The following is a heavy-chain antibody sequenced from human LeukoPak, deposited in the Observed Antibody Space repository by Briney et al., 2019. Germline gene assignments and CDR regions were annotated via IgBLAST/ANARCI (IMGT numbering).Heavy chain of an antibody. Sequence: GGSLRLSCAPSGFTFSNYAMSWVRQAPGKGLEWVSGISGSGSSTFYADSVKGRYTISRDNSKNTLFLQMSSLTGDDTAVYYCAKASSSWYYLDPWGQGTLVTVSS. V-gene: IGHV3-23*01. CDR3: AKASSSWYYLDP. D-gene: IGHD6-13*01. J-gene: IGHJ5*02. CDR2: ISGSGSST. CDR1: GFTFSNYA.